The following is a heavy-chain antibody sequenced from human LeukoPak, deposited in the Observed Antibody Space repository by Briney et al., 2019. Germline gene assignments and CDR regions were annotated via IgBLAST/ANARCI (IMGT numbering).Heavy chain of an antibody. CDR2: ISGSGGST. CDR3: AKNLAPKDAFDI. Sequence: GGSLRLSCAAFGFTFSTYEMNWVRQAPGKGLEWVSAISGSGGSTYYADSVKGRFTISRDNSKNTLYLQMNSLRAEDTAVYYCAKNLAPKDAFDIWGQGTMATVSS. CDR1: GFTFSTYE. V-gene: IGHV3-23*01. J-gene: IGHJ3*02.